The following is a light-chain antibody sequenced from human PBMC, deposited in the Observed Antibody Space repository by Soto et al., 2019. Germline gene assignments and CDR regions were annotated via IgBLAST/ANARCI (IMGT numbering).Light chain of an antibody. CDR3: RSYTSSITPYV. V-gene: IGLV2-14*01. CDR2: EVC. Sequence: QSALTQPASVSGSPGQSITISCTGTSSDVGGYNYVSWYQQHPGKAPKLMIYEVCNRPSGVSNRFSGSKSGNSASLTISGLQAEDEADYYCRSYTSSITPYVFGTGTKVTVL. CDR1: SSDVGGYNY. J-gene: IGLJ1*01.